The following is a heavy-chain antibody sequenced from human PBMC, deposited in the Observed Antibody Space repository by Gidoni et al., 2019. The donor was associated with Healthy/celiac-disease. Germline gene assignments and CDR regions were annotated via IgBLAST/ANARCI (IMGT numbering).Heavy chain of an antibody. V-gene: IGHV3-33*01. CDR1: GFTFSSYG. D-gene: IGHD3-22*01. CDR3: ARGYYYYDSSGWYFDL. Sequence: QVQLVESGGGVVQPGRSLRLSCAASGFTFSSYGMHWVRQAPGKGLEWVAVIWYDGSNKYYADSGKGRFTSSRDNSKNTLYLQMNSLRAEDTAVYYCARGYYYYDSSGWYFDLWGRGTLVTVSS. CDR2: IWYDGSNK. J-gene: IGHJ2*01.